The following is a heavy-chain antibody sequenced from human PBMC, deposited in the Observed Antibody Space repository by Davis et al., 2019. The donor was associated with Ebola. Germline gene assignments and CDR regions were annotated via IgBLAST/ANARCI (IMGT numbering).Heavy chain of an antibody. CDR1: GYTFTNYY. CDR3: ARLSFGEVGFDF. CDR2: INPYSGGT. J-gene: IGHJ4*02. D-gene: IGHD3-10*01. Sequence: AASVKVSCKASGYTFTNYYMHWVRQAPGQGLEWMGRINPYSGGTNYAQRFQGRVTMTRDTSISTAYMELSRLTSDDTAVYYCARLSFGEVGFDFWGQGTLVTVSS. V-gene: IGHV1-2*06.